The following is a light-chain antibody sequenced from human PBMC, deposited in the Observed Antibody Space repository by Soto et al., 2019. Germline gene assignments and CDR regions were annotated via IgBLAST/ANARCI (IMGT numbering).Light chain of an antibody. CDR3: QQYNSWPLT. J-gene: IGKJ4*01. V-gene: IGKV3D-15*01. Sequence: EIVMTQSPATLSVSPGERATLSCRASQSVGNDLAWYQQKPGQAPRLVIYDIFTRATSVPTRISGSGSGTEFTLTISSLQSEDFAVYYCQQYNSWPLTFGGGTKVEIK. CDR1: QSVGND. CDR2: DIF.